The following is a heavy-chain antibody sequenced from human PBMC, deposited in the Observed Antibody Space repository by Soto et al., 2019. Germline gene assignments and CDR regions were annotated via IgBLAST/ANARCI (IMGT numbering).Heavy chain of an antibody. Sequence: QVQLVESGGGVVQPGRSLRLSCAASGFTFSSYGMHWVRQAPGKGLEWVAVIWYDGSNKYYADSVKGRFTISRDNSKNTLYVQRNGLRAEDTAVYYWARVGGGYCTNGVCYDYWGQGTLVTVSS. CDR3: ARVGGGYCTNGVCYDY. J-gene: IGHJ4*02. CDR2: IWYDGSNK. D-gene: IGHD2-8*01. CDR1: GFTFSSYG. V-gene: IGHV3-33*01.